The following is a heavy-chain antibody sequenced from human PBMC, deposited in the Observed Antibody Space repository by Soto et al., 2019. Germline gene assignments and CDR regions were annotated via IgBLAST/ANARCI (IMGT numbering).Heavy chain of an antibody. Sequence: QVQLEQSGAEVKKAGSSVKVSCTAFGGSVNSHAISWVRQAPGQGLEWMGGIIPMFGTPTYAQRFQAGVTISADESTSTVYLDLGSLRSEDTAMYYCARSRNVAEFNDYGGNYHGFDIWGQGTMVTVSS. J-gene: IGHJ3*02. V-gene: IGHV1-69*01. D-gene: IGHD4-17*01. CDR1: GGSVNSHA. CDR3: ARSRNVAEFNDYGGNYHGFDI. CDR2: IIPMFGTP.